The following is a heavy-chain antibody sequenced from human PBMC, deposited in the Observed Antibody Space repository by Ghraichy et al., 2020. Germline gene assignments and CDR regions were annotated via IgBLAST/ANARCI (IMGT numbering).Heavy chain of an antibody. J-gene: IGHJ4*02. CDR2: IYYSGST. V-gene: IGHV4-59*01. Sequence: SETLSLTCTVSGGSISSYYWSWIRQPPGKGLEWIGYIYYSGSTNYNPSLKSRVTISVDTSKNQFSLKLSSVTAADTAVYYCARDRGLGAIDYWGQGTPVTVSS. D-gene: IGHD3-10*01. CDR1: GGSISSYY. CDR3: ARDRGLGAIDY.